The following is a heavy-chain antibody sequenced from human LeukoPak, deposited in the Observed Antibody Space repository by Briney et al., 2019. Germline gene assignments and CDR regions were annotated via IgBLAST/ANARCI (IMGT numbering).Heavy chain of an antibody. CDR1: GGTFSSYA. CDR3: ARGTWDSSGYHDALDI. V-gene: IGHV1-46*01. CDR2: INPSGGST. J-gene: IGHJ3*02. D-gene: IGHD3-22*01. Sequence: ASVKVSCKASGGTFSSYAISWVRQAPGQGLEWMGIINPSGGSTSYAQKFQGRVTMTRDTSTSTVYMELSSLRSEDTAVYYCARGTWDSSGYHDALDIWGQGTMVTVSS.